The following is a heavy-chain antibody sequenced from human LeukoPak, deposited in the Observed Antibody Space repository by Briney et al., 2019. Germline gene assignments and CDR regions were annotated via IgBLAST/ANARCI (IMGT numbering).Heavy chain of an antibody. D-gene: IGHD3-3*01. CDR1: GGSISSSSYY. CDR3: ARQGVDDAFDI. CDR2: IYYSGST. V-gene: IGHV4-61*05. Sequence: SETLSLTCTVSGGSISSSSYYWSWIRQPPGKGLEWIGYIYYSGSTNYNPSLKSRVTISVDTSKNQFSLKLSSVTAADTAVYYCARQGVDDAFDIWGQGTMVTVSS. J-gene: IGHJ3*02.